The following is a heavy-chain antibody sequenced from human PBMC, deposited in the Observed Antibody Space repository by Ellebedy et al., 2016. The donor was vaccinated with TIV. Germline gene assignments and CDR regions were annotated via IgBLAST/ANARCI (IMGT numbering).Heavy chain of an antibody. J-gene: IGHJ4*02. CDR1: GFTFSSYG. Sequence: GESLKISCAASGFTFSSYGMHWVRQAPGKGLECVAIISYDGRNNKYAESVKGRFIISRDDSKNTLYLQMNSLRAEDTAVYYCARSRSPYYIAGSGFDYWGQGTLVTVSS. D-gene: IGHD3-22*01. CDR3: ARSRSPYYIAGSGFDY. V-gene: IGHV3-30*03. CDR2: ISYDGRNN.